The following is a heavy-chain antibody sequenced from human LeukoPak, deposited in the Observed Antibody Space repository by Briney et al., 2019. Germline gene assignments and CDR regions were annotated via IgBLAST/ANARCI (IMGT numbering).Heavy chain of an antibody. Sequence: GGSLRLSCAASGFAFSDYYMSWIRQAPGKGLEWVSYISSSGSTIYYADSVKGRFTISRDNAKNSLYLQMNSLRAEDTAVYYCAKEAAIIVVPAVDYYMDVWGKGTTVTVSS. CDR2: ISSSGSTI. D-gene: IGHD2-2*01. V-gene: IGHV3-11*04. J-gene: IGHJ6*03. CDR1: GFAFSDYY. CDR3: AKEAAIIVVPAVDYYMDV.